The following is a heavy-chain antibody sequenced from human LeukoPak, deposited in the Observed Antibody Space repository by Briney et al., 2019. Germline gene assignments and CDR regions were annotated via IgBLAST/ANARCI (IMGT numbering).Heavy chain of an antibody. J-gene: IGHJ4*02. D-gene: IGHD2-15*01. V-gene: IGHV4-59*01. CDR2: IYYSGST. Sequence: PSETLSLTCTVSGGSISHYYWSWIRQPPGKGLEWIGYIYYSGSTNYNPSLKSRVTISVDTSKNQFSLKLSSVTAADTAVYYCARGYCSGGSCVDYWGQGTLVTVSS. CDR1: GGSISHYY. CDR3: ARGYCSGGSCVDY.